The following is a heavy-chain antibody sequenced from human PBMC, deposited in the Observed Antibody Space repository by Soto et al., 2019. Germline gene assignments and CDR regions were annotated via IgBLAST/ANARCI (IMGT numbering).Heavy chain of an antibody. J-gene: IGHJ1*01. Sequence: GASVKVSCKASGGTFSSYAISWVRQAPGQGLEWMGGIIPIFGTANYAQKFQGRVTITADESTSTAYMELSSLRSEDTAVYYCARENSSWRIEYFQHWGQGTLVTVPQ. CDR2: IIPIFGTA. V-gene: IGHV1-69*13. D-gene: IGHD6-13*01. CDR1: GGTFSSYA. CDR3: ARENSSWRIEYFQH.